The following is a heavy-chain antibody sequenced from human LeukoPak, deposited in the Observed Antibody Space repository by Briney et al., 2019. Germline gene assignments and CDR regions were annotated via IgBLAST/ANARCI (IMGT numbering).Heavy chain of an antibody. D-gene: IGHD6-19*01. CDR1: GFTFSSYG. Sequence: PGRSLRLSCAASGFTFSSYGMHWDRQAPGKGPEWVAFIRYDGSNKYYTDSVKGRFTISRDNSKNTLYLQMNSLRAEDTAVYYCAKDREKWLDAFDIWGQGTMVTVSS. J-gene: IGHJ3*02. CDR3: AKDREKWLDAFDI. V-gene: IGHV3-30*02. CDR2: IRYDGSNK.